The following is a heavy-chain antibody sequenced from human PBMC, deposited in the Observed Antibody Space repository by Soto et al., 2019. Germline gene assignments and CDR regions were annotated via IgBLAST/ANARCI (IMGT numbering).Heavy chain of an antibody. CDR3: ARAHTNNYYYYYMDV. V-gene: IGHV4-59*01. J-gene: IGHJ6*03. CDR2: IYYSGST. CDR1: GGSISTYY. Sequence: SDPLSLTCTVSGGSISTYYWSWIRQPPGKGLEWIGYIYYSGSTNYNPSLKSRVTISVDTSKNQFSLKLSSVTAADTAVYYCARAHTNNYYYYYMDVWGKGTTVT. D-gene: IGHD3-3*01.